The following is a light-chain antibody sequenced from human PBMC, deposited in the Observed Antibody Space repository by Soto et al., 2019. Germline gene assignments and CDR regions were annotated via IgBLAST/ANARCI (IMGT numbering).Light chain of an antibody. CDR3: SSYTSSTSLDV. Sequence: QSAPTQPASVSGTPGQSITISFTGTSSDVGGYNYVSWYQQHPGKAPKLMIYEVSNRPSGVSIRFSGSKSGNTASLTISGLQAEDEADYYCSSYTSSTSLDVFGTGTKVTVL. CDR2: EVS. J-gene: IGLJ1*01. CDR1: SSDVGGYNY. V-gene: IGLV2-14*01.